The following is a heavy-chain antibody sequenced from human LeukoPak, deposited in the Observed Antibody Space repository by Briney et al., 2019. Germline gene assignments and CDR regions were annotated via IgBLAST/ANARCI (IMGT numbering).Heavy chain of an antibody. CDR2: IYHTGRT. CDR3: ARPGSGNYYAY. V-gene: IGHV4-38-2*01. D-gene: IGHD3-10*01. J-gene: IGHJ4*02. Sequence: WIGTIYHTGRTYYNPSLKSRVTISVDTSKNQFSLKVSSVTAADTAVYYCARPGSGNYYAYWGQGTLVTVSS.